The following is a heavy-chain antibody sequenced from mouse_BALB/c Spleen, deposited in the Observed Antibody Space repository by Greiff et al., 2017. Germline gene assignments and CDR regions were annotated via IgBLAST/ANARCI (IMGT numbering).Heavy chain of an antibody. CDR1: GYSITSGYY. CDR3: AREGDITTVVAVDY. V-gene: IGHV3-6*02. CDR2: ISYDGSN. Sequence: EVKLQESGPGLVKPSQSLSLTCSVTGYSITSGYYWNWIRQFPGNKLEWMGYISYDGSNNYNPSLKNRISITRDTSKNQFFLKLNSVTTEDTATYYCAREGDITTVVAVDYWGQGTTLTVSS. J-gene: IGHJ2*01. D-gene: IGHD1-1*01.